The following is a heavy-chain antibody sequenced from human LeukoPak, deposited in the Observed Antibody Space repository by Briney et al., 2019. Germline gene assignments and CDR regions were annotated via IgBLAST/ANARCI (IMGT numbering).Heavy chain of an antibody. Sequence: SQTLSLTCAISGDSVSSNSAAWNWIRQSPSRGLEWLGRTYYRSKWYNDYAVSVKSRITINPDTSKNQFSMQLNSVTPEDTAVYYCARSPRGGWLQFDAFDIWGQGTMVTVSS. CDR3: ARSPRGGWLQFDAFDI. J-gene: IGHJ3*02. V-gene: IGHV6-1*01. CDR1: GDSVSSNSAA. CDR2: TYYRSKWYN. D-gene: IGHD5-24*01.